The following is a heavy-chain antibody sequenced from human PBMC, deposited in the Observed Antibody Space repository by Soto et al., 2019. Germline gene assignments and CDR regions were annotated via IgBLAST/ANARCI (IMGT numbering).Heavy chain of an antibody. J-gene: IGHJ4*02. Sequence: PSETLSLTCTVSGGSVSSGSYYWSWIRQPPGKGLEWIGYIYYSGSTNYNPSLKSRVTISVDTSKNQFPLKLSSVTAADTAVYYCARLSYYYDSNGYYAYDYWGQGTLVTVSS. CDR2: IYYSGST. CDR3: ARLSYYYDSNGYYAYDY. CDR1: GGSVSSGSYY. V-gene: IGHV4-61*01. D-gene: IGHD3-22*01.